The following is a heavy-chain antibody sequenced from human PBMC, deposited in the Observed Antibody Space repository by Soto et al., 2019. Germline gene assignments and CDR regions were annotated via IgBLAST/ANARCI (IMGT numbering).Heavy chain of an antibody. Sequence: QVQLQVSGPGLVKPSETLSLTCTVSGGSVSSGSYYWSWIRQPPGKGLEWIGYIYYSGSTNYNPSRKSRGTISVDTSKNQFSLKLSSVTAADTAVYYCARLEGSSGCYPTYYYGMDVWGQGTTVTVSS. CDR1: GGSVSSGSYY. D-gene: IGHD6-19*01. J-gene: IGHJ6*02. V-gene: IGHV4-61*01. CDR2: IYYSGST. CDR3: ARLEGSSGCYPTYYYGMDV.